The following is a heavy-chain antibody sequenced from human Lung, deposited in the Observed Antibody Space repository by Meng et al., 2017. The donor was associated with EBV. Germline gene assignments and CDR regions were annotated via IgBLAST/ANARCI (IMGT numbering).Heavy chain of an antibody. D-gene: IGHD5-18*01. V-gene: IGHV4-4*02. CDR1: GDSISSSNW. J-gene: IGHJ5*02. Sequence: QVQRQEAGPGLVKPSAALSLTCMFPGDSISSSNWWSWVRQPPGKGLEWIGEIYHSGSTNYNPSLKSRVTISMDTSKNQFSLKLSSVTAADTAVYYCARERDTRWFDPWGRGTLVTVSS. CDR2: IYHSGST. CDR3: ARERDTRWFDP.